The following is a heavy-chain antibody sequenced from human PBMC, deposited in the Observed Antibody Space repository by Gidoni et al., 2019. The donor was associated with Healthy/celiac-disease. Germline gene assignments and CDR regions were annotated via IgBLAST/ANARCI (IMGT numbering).Heavy chain of an antibody. Sequence: QVQLQQWGAGLLKPSETLSLTCAVYGGSFSGYYWSWIRQPPGKGLEWIGEINHSGSTNYNPSLKSRVTISVDTSKNQFSLKLSSVTAADTAVYYCARGGAASHCSGGSCYSFLGLYFDYWGQGTLVTVSS. CDR2: INHSGST. V-gene: IGHV4-34*01. CDR3: ARGGAASHCSGGSCYSFLGLYFDY. J-gene: IGHJ4*02. CDR1: GGSFSGYY. D-gene: IGHD2-15*01.